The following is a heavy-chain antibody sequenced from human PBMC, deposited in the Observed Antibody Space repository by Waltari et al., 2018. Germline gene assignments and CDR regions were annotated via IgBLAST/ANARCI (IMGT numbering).Heavy chain of an antibody. J-gene: IGHJ4*02. CDR3: ARDRGRVRGTLDY. CDR2: IYYSGST. D-gene: IGHD3-10*01. CDR1: GGSISSGGYY. Sequence: QVQLQESGPGLVKPSQTLSLTCTVSGGSISSGGYYWSWIRQHPGKGLEWIGYIYYSGSTYYNPALKSRVTISVDTSKNQFSLKLSSVTAADTAVYYCARDRGRVRGTLDYWGQGTLVTVSS. V-gene: IGHV4-31*03.